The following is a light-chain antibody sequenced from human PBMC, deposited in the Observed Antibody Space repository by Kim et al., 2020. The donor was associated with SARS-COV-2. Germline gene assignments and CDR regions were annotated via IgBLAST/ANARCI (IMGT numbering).Light chain of an antibody. CDR1: SSDVGAYNY. J-gene: IGLJ3*02. CDR2: DVT. V-gene: IGLV2-14*04. Sequence: QSFTISCTGTSSDVGAYNYVSWYQQHPGKAPKLIIYDVTKRPSGISNRFSGSKSGNTASLTISGLQAEDEADYFCASYTNSLTWVFGGGTQLTVL. CDR3: ASYTNSLTWV.